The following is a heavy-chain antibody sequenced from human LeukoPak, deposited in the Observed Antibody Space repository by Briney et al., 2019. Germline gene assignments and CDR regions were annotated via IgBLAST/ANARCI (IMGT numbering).Heavy chain of an antibody. CDR2: IKQDGSEK. CDR1: GFTFSSYW. J-gene: IGHJ6*02. CDR3: ARDQGAHGMDV. D-gene: IGHD4/OR15-4a*01. V-gene: IGHV3-7*01. Sequence: PGGSLRFSCAASGFTFSSYWMSRVRQAPGKGLEWVANIKQDGSEKYYVDSVKGRFTISRDNAKNSLYLQMNSLRAEDTAVYYCARDQGAHGMDVWGQGTTVTVSS.